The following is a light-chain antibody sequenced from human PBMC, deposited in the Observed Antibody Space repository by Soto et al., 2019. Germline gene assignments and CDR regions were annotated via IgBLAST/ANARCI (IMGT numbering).Light chain of an antibody. Sequence: DIPLTQSPSSLSASVGDRVSISCRASQSISNYLNWYQQKPGKDPKVLSFAASRLQSGVPSRFSGSGSGTDFTLTISSLQPEDFATYYCQQSYTRTFGQGTKLEI. CDR2: AAS. CDR3: QQSYTRT. J-gene: IGKJ1*01. CDR1: QSISNY. V-gene: IGKV1-39*01.